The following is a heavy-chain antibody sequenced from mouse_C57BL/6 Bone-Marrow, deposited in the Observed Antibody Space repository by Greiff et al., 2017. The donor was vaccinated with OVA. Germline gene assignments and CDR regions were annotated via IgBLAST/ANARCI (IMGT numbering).Heavy chain of an antibody. CDR1: GFTFSDYY. Sequence: DVMLVESGGGLVQPGGSLKLSCAASGFTFSDYYMYWVRQTPEKRLEWVAYISNGGGSTYYPDTVKGRFTSSRDNAKNTLYLQMSRLKSEDTAMYYCARDGGLAYWGQGTLVTVSA. J-gene: IGHJ3*01. V-gene: IGHV5-12*01. CDR3: ARDGGLAY. CDR2: ISNGGGST.